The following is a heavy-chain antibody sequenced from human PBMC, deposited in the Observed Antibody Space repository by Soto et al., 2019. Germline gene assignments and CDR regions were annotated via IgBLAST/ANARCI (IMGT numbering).Heavy chain of an antibody. D-gene: IGHD6-19*01. CDR3: ARDLGKQWLADFDY. CDR1: GYTFTSYA. J-gene: IGHJ4*02. CDR2: INAGSGNT. Sequence: ASVKVSCKASGYTFTSYAMHWVRQAPGQRLEWMGWINAGSGNTKYSQNFQGRVTITSDTSASTAYMELSSLTSEDTSVYYCARDLGKQWLADFDYWGQGTLVTVSS. V-gene: IGHV1-3*01.